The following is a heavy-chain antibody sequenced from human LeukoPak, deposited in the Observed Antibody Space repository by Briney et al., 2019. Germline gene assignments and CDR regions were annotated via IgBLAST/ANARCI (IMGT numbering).Heavy chain of an antibody. J-gene: IGHJ3*02. Sequence: PSETLSLTCAVYGGSLSGYYWSWIRQPPGKRLEWIGEINHSGSTNYNPSLKSRVTISVDTSKNQFSLKLSSVTAADTAVYYCARAVEMATDDAFDIWGQGTMVTVSS. D-gene: IGHD5-24*01. CDR1: GGSLSGYY. CDR3: ARAVEMATDDAFDI. CDR2: INHSGST. V-gene: IGHV4-34*01.